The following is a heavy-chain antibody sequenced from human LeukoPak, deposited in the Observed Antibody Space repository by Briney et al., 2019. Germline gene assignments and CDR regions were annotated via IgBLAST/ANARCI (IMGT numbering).Heavy chain of an antibody. Sequence: GGSLRLSCAASGFTFSSYGMHWVRQAPGKGLEWVAVISYDGSNKHYADSVKGRFTISRDNSKNTLYLQMNSLRAEDTAVYYCASVYCSSTSCYRALGYWGQGTLVTVSS. V-gene: IGHV3-30*03. CDR2: ISYDGSNK. CDR3: ASVYCSSTSCYRALGY. D-gene: IGHD2-2*01. CDR1: GFTFSSYG. J-gene: IGHJ4*02.